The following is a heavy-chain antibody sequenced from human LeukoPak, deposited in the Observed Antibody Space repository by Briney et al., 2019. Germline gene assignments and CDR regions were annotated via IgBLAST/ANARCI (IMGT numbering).Heavy chain of an antibody. V-gene: IGHV4-59*01. D-gene: IGHD4-17*01. CDR1: GGSISSYY. CDR2: IYYSGST. Sequence: SETLSLTCTVSGGSISSYYWSWIRQPPGKGLEWIGYIYYSGSTNYNPSLKSRVTISVDTSKNQFSLKLSSVTAADTAVYYCARAVTTGLDYFDYWGQGTLVTVSS. CDR3: ARAVTTGLDYFDY. J-gene: IGHJ4*02.